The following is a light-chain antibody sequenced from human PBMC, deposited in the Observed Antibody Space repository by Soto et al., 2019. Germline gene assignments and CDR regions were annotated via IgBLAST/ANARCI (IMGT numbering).Light chain of an antibody. CDR2: AAS. CDR1: QSISSY. J-gene: IGKJ2*01. Sequence: DIQMTQSPSSLSASLGYRVTITCRASQSISSYLNWYQQKPGTAPKLLIYAASSLQSGVPSRFSGRGSGTDFTLTISSLQPEDFATYYCQQSYSTPMYTFGQGTKVDIK. CDR3: QQSYSTPMYT. V-gene: IGKV1-39*01.